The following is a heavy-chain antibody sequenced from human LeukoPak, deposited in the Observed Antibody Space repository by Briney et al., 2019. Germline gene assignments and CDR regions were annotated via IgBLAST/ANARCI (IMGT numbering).Heavy chain of an antibody. CDR1: GGSISSYY. CDR3: ARQGWAQPDY. CDR2: IYYSGST. Sequence: PSETLSLTCTVSGGSISSYYWSWIRQPPGKGPEWIGNIYYSGSTKYNPSLKSRVTISVDTSKNQFSLKLSSVTAADAAVYYCARQGWAQPDYWGQGTLVTVSS. V-gene: IGHV4-59*01. J-gene: IGHJ4*02. D-gene: IGHD3-16*01.